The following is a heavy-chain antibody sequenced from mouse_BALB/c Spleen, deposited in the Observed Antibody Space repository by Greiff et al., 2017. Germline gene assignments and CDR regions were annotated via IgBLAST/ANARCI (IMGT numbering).Heavy chain of an antibody. V-gene: IGHV5-6*01. D-gene: IGHD4-1*01. CDR1: GFTFSSYG. CDR3: APNWDVAY. J-gene: IGHJ3*01. Sequence: DVHLVESGGDLVKPGGSLKLSCAASGFTFSSYGMSWVRQTPDKRLEWVATISSGGSYTYYPDSVKGRFTISRDNAKNTLYLQMSSLKSEDTAMYYCAPNWDVAYWGQGTLVTVSA. CDR2: ISSGGSYT.